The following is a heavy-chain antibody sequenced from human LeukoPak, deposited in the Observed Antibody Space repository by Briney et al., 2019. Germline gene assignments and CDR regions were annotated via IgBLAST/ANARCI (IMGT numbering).Heavy chain of an antibody. J-gene: IGHJ4*02. V-gene: IGHV4-59*08. CDR3: ASRAFYDSSGLDF. Sequence: PSETLSLTCTVSGGSIRSDHWSWIRQPPGKGLEFIGYIYFSGSTSYNPSLKSRVTISVDTSKKHFSLNLSSVSAADTAVYYCASRAFYDSSGLDFWGQGILVTFSS. D-gene: IGHD3-22*01. CDR1: GGSIRSDH. CDR2: IYFSGST.